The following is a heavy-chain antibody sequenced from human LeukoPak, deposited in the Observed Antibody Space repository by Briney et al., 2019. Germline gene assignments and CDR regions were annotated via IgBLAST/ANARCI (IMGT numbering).Heavy chain of an antibody. J-gene: IGHJ4*02. D-gene: IGHD3-3*02. CDR1: GYTLTELS. Sequence: ASVKVSCKVSGYTLTELSMHWVRQAPGKGLEWMGGFDPEDGETIYAQKFQGRVTMTEDTSTDTAYMELSSLRSEDTAVYYCATRLPFLEWLPYFDYWGQGTLVTVSS. V-gene: IGHV1-24*01. CDR2: FDPEDGET. CDR3: ATRLPFLEWLPYFDY.